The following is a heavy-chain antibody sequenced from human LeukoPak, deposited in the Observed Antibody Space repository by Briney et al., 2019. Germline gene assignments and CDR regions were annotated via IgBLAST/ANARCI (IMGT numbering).Heavy chain of an antibody. D-gene: IGHD3-10*02. J-gene: IGHJ6*04. Sequence: GGSLRLSCAASGFTFSSYWMSWVRQAPGKGLEWVSYVSSSGSTIYYADSVKGRFTISRDNAKNSLYLQMNSLRAEDTAVYYCAELGITMIGGVWGKGTTATISS. CDR1: GFTFSSYW. CDR3: AELGITMIGGV. V-gene: IGHV3-48*04. CDR2: VSSSGSTI.